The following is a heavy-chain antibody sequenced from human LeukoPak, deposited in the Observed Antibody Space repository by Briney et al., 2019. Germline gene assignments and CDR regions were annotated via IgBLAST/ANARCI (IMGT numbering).Heavy chain of an antibody. CDR1: GGTFIIYA. J-gene: IGHJ3*02. CDR3: AREGDYGDSHAFDI. D-gene: IGHD4-17*01. V-gene: IGHV1-69*13. CDR2: IIPIFGTA. Sequence: GASVKVSFKASGGTFIIYAISWVRQAPGQGLEWMGGIIPIFGTANYAQKFQGRVTITADESTSTAYMELSSLRSEDTAVYYCAREGDYGDSHAFDIWGQGTMVTVSS.